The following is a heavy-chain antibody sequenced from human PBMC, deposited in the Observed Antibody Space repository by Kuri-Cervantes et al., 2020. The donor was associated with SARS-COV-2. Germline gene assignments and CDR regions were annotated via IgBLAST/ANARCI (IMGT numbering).Heavy chain of an antibody. CDR3: ARATMVYAECWFDS. Sequence: SETLSLTCTVSGGSISSYYWSWIRQPPGKGLEWIGYIYYSGSTNYNPSLKSRVTISVDTSKNQLSLRRSSVTAADTSVYYCARATMVYAECWFDSWGQGTPVTVSS. J-gene: IGHJ5*01. D-gene: IGHD2-8*01. CDR1: GGSISSYY. V-gene: IGHV4-59*01. CDR2: IYYSGST.